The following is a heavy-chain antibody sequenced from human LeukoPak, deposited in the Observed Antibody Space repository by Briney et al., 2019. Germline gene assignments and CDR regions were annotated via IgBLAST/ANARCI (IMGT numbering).Heavy chain of an antibody. CDR2: IHYSGST. CDR1: GGSISTYY. J-gene: IGHJ5*02. D-gene: IGHD2-15*01. CDR3: ARDVQSSGGYNWFDP. V-gene: IGHV4-59*12. Sequence: SETLSLTCTVSGGSISTYYWSWIRQPPGKGLEWIGYIHYSGSTNYNPSLKSRVTMSVDTSKNHFSLKLISVTAADTAVYYCARDVQSSGGYNWFDPWGQGTLVTVSS.